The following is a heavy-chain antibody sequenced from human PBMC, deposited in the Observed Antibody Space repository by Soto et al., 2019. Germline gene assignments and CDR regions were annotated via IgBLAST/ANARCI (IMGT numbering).Heavy chain of an antibody. CDR2: ISGSGGST. V-gene: IGHV3-23*01. CDR1: GFTFSSYA. J-gene: IGHJ4*02. CDR3: ASYYDSSGYYGNLDY. D-gene: IGHD3-22*01. Sequence: EVQLLESGGGLVQPGGSLRLSCAASGFTFSSYAMSWVRQAPGKGLEWVSAISGSGGSTYYADSVKGRFTISRDKSKNTLYLQMNSLRAEDTAVYYCASYYDSSGYYGNLDYWGQGTLVTVSS.